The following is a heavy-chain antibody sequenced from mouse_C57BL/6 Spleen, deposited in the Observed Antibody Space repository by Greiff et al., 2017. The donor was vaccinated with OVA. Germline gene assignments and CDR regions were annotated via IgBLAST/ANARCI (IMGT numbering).Heavy chain of an antibody. V-gene: IGHV1-50*01. Sequence: QVQLQQPGAELVKPGASVKLSCKASGYTFTSYWMQWVKQRPGQGLEWIGEIDPSDSYTNYNQKFKGKATLTVDTSSSTAYMQLSSLTSEDSAVYYCARRATTVVADYAMDYWGQGTSVTVSS. CDR1: GYTFTSYW. J-gene: IGHJ4*01. CDR2: IDPSDSYT. D-gene: IGHD1-1*01. CDR3: ARRATTVVADYAMDY.